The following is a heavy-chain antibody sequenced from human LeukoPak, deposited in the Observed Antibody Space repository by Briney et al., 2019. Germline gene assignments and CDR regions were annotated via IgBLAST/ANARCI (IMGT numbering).Heavy chain of an antibody. CDR1: GFTFSSYA. J-gene: IGHJ6*02. Sequence: PGRSLRLSCVASGFTFSSYAMHWVRQAPGKGLEWVAVISYDGSNKYYADSVKGRFTISRDNSKNTLYLQMNSLRAEDTAVYYCAREYYYDSSGDGMDVWGQGTTVTVSS. CDR2: ISYDGSNK. V-gene: IGHV3-30-3*01. CDR3: AREYYYDSSGDGMDV. D-gene: IGHD3-22*01.